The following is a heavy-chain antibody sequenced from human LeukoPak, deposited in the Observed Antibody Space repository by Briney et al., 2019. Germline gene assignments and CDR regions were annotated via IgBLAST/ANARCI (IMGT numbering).Heavy chain of an antibody. D-gene: IGHD5-24*01. V-gene: IGHV3-74*01. CDR2: VNKDGSET. CDR1: GFTFSTYL. CDR3: ARDSQFIGPHY. Sequence: GGSLSLSCAASGFTFSTYLMHWVRQVPGKGLLWVSRVNKDGSETTYADSVKGRFTISRDNTKNTLYLQMTSLRAEDTAVYYCARDSQFIGPHYWGQGTLVTVSP. J-gene: IGHJ4*02.